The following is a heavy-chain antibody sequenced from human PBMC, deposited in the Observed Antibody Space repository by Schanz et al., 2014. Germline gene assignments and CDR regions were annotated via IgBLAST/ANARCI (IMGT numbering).Heavy chain of an antibody. CDR1: GFTFSSYN. D-gene: IGHD6-6*01. CDR2: ISPNGVTI. CDR3: ATEGPRGTRHPINYYYAMDN. J-gene: IGHJ6*02. Sequence: EVQLLESGGGLVQPGGSLRLSCAASGFTFSSYNMNWVRQAPGKGLEWVAHISPNGVTIYYADSVKGRFTISRDDAKNSLYLQMNRLRAEDTAVYYCATEGPRGTRHPINYYYAMDNWGQGTKVTV. V-gene: IGHV3-48*01.